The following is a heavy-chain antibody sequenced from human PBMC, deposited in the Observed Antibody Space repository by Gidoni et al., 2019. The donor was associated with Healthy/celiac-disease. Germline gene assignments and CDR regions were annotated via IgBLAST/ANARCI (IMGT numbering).Heavy chain of an antibody. V-gene: IGHV3-15*01. CDR1: GFTFSNAW. D-gene: IGHD2-2*01. J-gene: IGHJ6*02. CDR3: TTLDSSTSDYYYYYGMDV. Sequence: EVQLVESGGGLVKPGGSLRLSCAASGFTFSNAWMSWVRQAPGKGLEWVGRIKSKTDGGTTDYAAPVKGRFTISRDDSKNTLYLQMNSLKTEDTAVYYCTTLDSSTSDYYYYYGMDVWGQGTTVTVSS. CDR2: IKSKTDGGTT.